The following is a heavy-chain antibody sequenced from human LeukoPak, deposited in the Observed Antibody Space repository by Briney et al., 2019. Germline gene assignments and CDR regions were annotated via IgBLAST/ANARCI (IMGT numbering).Heavy chain of an antibody. D-gene: IGHD6-19*01. CDR3: ARDSHSSGWFKFFDY. CDR2: ISSSSSTI. CDR1: GFTFSSYS. J-gene: IGHJ4*02. Sequence: PGGSLRLSCAASGFTFSSYSMNWVRQAPGKGLEWVSYISSSSSTIYYADSVKGRFTISRDNAKNSLYLQMNSLRAEDTAVYYCARDSHSSGWFKFFDYWGQGTLVTVSS. V-gene: IGHV3-48*01.